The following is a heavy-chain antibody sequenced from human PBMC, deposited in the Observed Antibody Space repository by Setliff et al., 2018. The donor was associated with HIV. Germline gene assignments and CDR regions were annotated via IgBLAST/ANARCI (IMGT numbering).Heavy chain of an antibody. Sequence: SETMSLTCSVSGGSISSSSYYWGWIRQPPGKGLQCIGSIYYRGSTYYNPSLKSRVTISVDTYKNQFSLKLRPVTAADTALYYCARGRYRSRWYASDHYYIDVWGKGTTVTAP. CDR3: ARGRYRSRWYASDHYYIDV. J-gene: IGHJ6*03. D-gene: IGHD6-13*01. CDR2: IYYRGST. V-gene: IGHV4-39*01. CDR1: GGSISSSSYY.